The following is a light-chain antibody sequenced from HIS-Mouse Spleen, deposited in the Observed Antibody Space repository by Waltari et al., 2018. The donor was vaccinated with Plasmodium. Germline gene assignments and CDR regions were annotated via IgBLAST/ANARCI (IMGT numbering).Light chain of an antibody. CDR2: DVS. Sequence: QSALTQPRSVSGSPGQSVTISCTGTCSDVGVYNYVSWYHQNPGKAPKLMIYDVSKRPSGVPDRFSGSKSGNTASLTISGLQAEDEADYYCCSYAGSYTFVFGTGTKVTVL. J-gene: IGLJ1*01. CDR3: CSYAGSYTFV. CDR1: CSDVGVYNY. V-gene: IGLV2-11*01.